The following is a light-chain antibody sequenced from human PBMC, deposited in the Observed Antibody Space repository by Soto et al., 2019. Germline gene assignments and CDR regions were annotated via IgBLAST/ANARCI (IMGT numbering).Light chain of an antibody. CDR2: GAS. CDR3: QQYNNWPPIT. CDR1: QSVSSS. J-gene: IGKJ5*01. V-gene: IGKV3-15*01. Sequence: EIVFTQSPGTLSLSPGERATLSCRASQSVSSSFLAWYQQTPGQAPRLLIYGASTRATGIPARFSGSGSGTEFTLTISSLQSEDFAVYYCQQYNNWPPITFGQGTRLEIK.